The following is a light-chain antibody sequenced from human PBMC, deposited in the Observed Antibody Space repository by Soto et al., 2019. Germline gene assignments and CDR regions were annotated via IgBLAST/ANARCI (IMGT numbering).Light chain of an antibody. Sequence: EIVLTQSPGTLSLSPGERATLSYRASQSVSSSYLAWYQHKPGQAPRLLIYGASNRATGIPDRFSGSGSGTDFTLTISRLEPEDFAVYYCQHYGASSWTFGQGTKVE. CDR2: GAS. CDR1: QSVSSSY. CDR3: QHYGASSWT. V-gene: IGKV3-20*01. J-gene: IGKJ1*01.